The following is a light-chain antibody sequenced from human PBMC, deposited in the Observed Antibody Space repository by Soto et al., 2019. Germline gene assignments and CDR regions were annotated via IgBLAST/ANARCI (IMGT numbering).Light chain of an antibody. V-gene: IGKV3-20*01. Sequence: EIVLTQSPGTLSLSPGERATLSCRASQSVPKNYLAWYQQEPGQAPRLLIHGASIRATDIPDRFTGGGSGTDFTLTISRLEPEDFAVYYCHQYASAPQTFGQGTKVELK. CDR2: GAS. J-gene: IGKJ1*01. CDR3: HQYASAPQT. CDR1: QSVPKNY.